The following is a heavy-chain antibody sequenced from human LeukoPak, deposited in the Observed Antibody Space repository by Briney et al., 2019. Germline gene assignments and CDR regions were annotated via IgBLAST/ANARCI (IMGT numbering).Heavy chain of an antibody. D-gene: IGHD6-19*01. Sequence: GGSLRLSCSASGFTFSTYSMNWVRQAPGKGLGWVSSISTGSTYIFYGDSVKGRFTISRDNADNSLYLQMNSLRAEDTAVYYCARTRDSSGCFDLWSQGTLVTVSS. J-gene: IGHJ5*02. V-gene: IGHV3-21*01. CDR2: ISTGSTYI. CDR1: GFTFSTYS. CDR3: ARTRDSSGCFDL.